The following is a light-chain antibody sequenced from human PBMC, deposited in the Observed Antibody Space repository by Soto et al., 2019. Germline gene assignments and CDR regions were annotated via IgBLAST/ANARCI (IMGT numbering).Light chain of an antibody. CDR2: DVS. CDR3: SSYTTSPLSYV. J-gene: IGLJ1*01. V-gene: IGLV2-14*01. Sequence: QSVLTQPAFVSGSPGQSITISCTGTSSDVGGYNYVSWYQQHPGKVPRLMIYDVSNRPSGVSNRFSGSKSGNTASLTISGLQAEDEADYYCSSYTTSPLSYVFGTGTKLTVL. CDR1: SSDVGGYNY.